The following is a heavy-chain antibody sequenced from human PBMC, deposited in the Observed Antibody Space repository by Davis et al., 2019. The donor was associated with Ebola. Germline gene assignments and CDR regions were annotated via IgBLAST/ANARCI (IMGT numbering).Heavy chain of an antibody. Sequence: PGGSLRLSCAASGFTFSSYSMNWVRQAPGKGLEWVSSISSSSSYIYYADSVKGRFTISRDNAKNSLYLQMNSLRAEDTAVYYCARFDFWSGYAIDYWGQGTLVTVSS. CDR2: ISSSSSYI. D-gene: IGHD3-3*01. CDR1: GFTFSSYS. V-gene: IGHV3-21*01. J-gene: IGHJ4*02. CDR3: ARFDFWSGYAIDY.